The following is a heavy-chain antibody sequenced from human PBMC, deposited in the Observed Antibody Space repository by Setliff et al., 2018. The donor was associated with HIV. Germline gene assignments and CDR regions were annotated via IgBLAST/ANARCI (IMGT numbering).Heavy chain of an antibody. CDR1: GGSFSDYY. J-gene: IGHJ6*02. CDR2: IYHSGTT. Sequence: PSETLSLTCEVYGGSFSDYYYTWIRQSPGKGLEWIGSIYHSGTTYYNPSLKSRVTVSVDTSKNQFSLKLGSVTAADTAVYYCARIFGDQGYYYGMDVWGQGTTVTVSS. V-gene: IGHV4-34*01. D-gene: IGHD3-3*01. CDR3: ARIFGDQGYYYGMDV.